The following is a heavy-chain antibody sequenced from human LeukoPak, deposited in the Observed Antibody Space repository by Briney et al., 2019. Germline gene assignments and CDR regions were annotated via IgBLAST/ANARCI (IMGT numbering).Heavy chain of an antibody. D-gene: IGHD2-2*01. Sequence: GGSLRLSCAASGFTFSSYVMSWVRQAPGKGLEWVSAISGSGGSTYYADSVKGRFTISRDNSKNTLYLQMNSLRAEDTAVYYCAREGRYCSSTSCYHYYYYGMDVWGQGTTVTVSS. CDR1: GFTFSSYV. CDR3: AREGRYCSSTSCYHYYYYGMDV. J-gene: IGHJ6*02. V-gene: IGHV3-23*01. CDR2: ISGSGGST.